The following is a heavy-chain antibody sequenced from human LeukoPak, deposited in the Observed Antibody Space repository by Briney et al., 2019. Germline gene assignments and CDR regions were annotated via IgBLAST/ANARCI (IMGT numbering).Heavy chain of an antibody. CDR2: INPSGGST. CDR3: ARDGRNGSGSYYYYYYYMDV. CDR1: GYTFTSYY. J-gene: IGHJ6*03. V-gene: IGHV1-46*01. Sequence: ASVKVSCKASGYTFTSYYMHWVRQAPGQGLEWMGIINPSGGSTTYAQKFQGRVSMTRDTSTSTVYMELSSLRSEDTAVYYCARDGRNGSGSYYYYYYYMDVWGKGTTVTVSS. D-gene: IGHD3-10*01.